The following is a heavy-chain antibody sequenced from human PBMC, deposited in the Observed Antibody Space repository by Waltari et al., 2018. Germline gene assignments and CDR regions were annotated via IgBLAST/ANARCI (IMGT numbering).Heavy chain of an antibody. J-gene: IGHJ3*02. CDR1: GGTFSSYA. Sequence: QVQLVQSGAEVKKPGSSVTVSCKAYGGTFSSYAISWVRQAPGQGLEWMGGIIPIFGTANYAQKFQGRVTITADESTSTAYMELSSLRSEDTAVYYCARESQHRGAFDIWGQGTMVTVSS. V-gene: IGHV1-69*01. D-gene: IGHD3-10*01. CDR2: IIPIFGTA. CDR3: ARESQHRGAFDI.